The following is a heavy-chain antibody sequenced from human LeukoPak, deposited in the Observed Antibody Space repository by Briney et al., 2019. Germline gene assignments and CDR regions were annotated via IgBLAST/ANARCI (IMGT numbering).Heavy chain of an antibody. J-gene: IGHJ6*03. D-gene: IGHD5-18*01. CDR1: GFTFSSYD. CDR3: ARRSKFSYPYSYGPPFYYMDV. V-gene: IGHV3-13*01. Sequence: GGSLRLSCAASGFTFSSYDMHWVRQATGKGLEWVSAIGTAGDTYYPGSVKGRFSISRENAKNSLYLQMNSLRAGDTAVYYCARRSKFSYPYSYGPPFYYMDVWGKGTTVTVSS. CDR2: IGTAGDT.